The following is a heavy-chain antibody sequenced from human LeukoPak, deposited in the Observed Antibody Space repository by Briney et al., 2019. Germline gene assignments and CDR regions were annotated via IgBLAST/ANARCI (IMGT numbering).Heavy chain of an antibody. CDR1: GFTFSSYA. J-gene: IGHJ3*02. CDR2: ISYDGSNK. V-gene: IGHV3-30*04. CDR3: ARDTRTMRGAFDI. D-gene: IGHD2-2*01. Sequence: GGSLRLSCAASGFTFSSYAMHWVRQAPGKGLEWVAVISYDGSNKYYADSVKGRFTISRDNSKNTLYLQMNSLRAEDTAVYYCARDTRTMRGAFDIWGQGTMVTVSS.